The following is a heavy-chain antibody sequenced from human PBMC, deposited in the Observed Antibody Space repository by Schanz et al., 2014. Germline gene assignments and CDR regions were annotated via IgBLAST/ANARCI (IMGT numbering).Heavy chain of an antibody. D-gene: IGHD2-2*02. J-gene: IGHJ4*02. CDR3: ARGTCSSSTCYIIYFDY. CDR1: GFTFSSYG. V-gene: IGHV3-7*01. Sequence: DVQLVESGGGVVQPGRSLRLSCATSGFTFSSYGMHWVRQAPGKGPEWLANVKQDGIEKHYLESVRGRFTISRDNAKNSLYLQLNSLTAEDTAVYYCARGTCSSSTCYIIYFDYWGQGALVTVSS. CDR2: VKQDGIEK.